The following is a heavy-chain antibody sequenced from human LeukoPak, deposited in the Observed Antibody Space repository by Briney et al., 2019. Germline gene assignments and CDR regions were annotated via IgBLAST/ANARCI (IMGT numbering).Heavy chain of an antibody. CDR1: GFTFSTYS. V-gene: IGHV3-48*02. CDR2: ITRSSSAI. J-gene: IGHJ4*02. CDR3: ARESSIDY. Sequence: GGSLGLSCAASGFTFSTYSMNWVRQAPGKGLEWVSYITRSSSAIYYADSVKGRFTISRDNAKNSLYLQMNNLRDEDMAVYYCARESSIDYWGQGTLVTVSS.